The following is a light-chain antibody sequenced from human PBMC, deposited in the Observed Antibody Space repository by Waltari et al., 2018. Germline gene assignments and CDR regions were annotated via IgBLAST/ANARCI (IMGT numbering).Light chain of an antibody. CDR3: QSYDTSLSVV. CDR1: GSNLGAGYD. Sequence: QSVLTQPPSVSGAPGQRVSISCTGSGSNLGAGYDVHWYQQHPGKAPKPLTDGPATRPPVVPYRFFGSQSGTPASLAITAVQAGDEAEYYCQSYDTSLSVVFGGGTKLTVL. J-gene: IGLJ2*01. CDR2: GPA. V-gene: IGLV1-40*01.